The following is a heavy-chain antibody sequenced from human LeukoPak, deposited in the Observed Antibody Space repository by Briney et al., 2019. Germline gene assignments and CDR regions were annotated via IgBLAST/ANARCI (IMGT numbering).Heavy chain of an antibody. J-gene: IGHJ4*02. Sequence: HPGGSLRLSCAASGFTFSSYAMSWVRQAPGKGLEWVSAISGSGGSTYYADSVKGRFTISRDNSKNSLYLQMNNLRAEDTAVYYCARRGSGTYDFDYWGQGTLVTVSS. CDR2: ISGSGGST. V-gene: IGHV3-23*01. D-gene: IGHD3-10*01. CDR1: GFTFSSYA. CDR3: ARRGSGTYDFDY.